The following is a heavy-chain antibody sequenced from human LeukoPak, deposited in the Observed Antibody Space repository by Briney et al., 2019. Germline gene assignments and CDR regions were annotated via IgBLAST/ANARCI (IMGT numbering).Heavy chain of an antibody. CDR3: AKGSGPGSYSFDY. Sequence: GGSLRLSCAASGFTFSSYWIHWVRQAPGKGLVWVSRISPDGSITNYADSVQGRFTISRDNSKNTLFLQMNSLRAEDTAVYYCAKGSGPGSYSFDYWGQGTLVTVSS. CDR2: ISPDGSIT. CDR1: GFTFSSYW. J-gene: IGHJ4*02. D-gene: IGHD3-10*01. V-gene: IGHV3-74*01.